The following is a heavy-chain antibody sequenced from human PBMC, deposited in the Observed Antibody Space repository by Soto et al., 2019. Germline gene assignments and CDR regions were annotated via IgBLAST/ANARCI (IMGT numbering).Heavy chain of an antibody. CDR2: IKEDGSEK. CDR3: ARAGASCYCSDY. V-gene: IGHV3-7*01. CDR1: GFSFSSHW. Sequence: PGGSLRLSCAASGFSFSSHWMNWVRQAPGKGPEWVANIKEDGSEKDYADSVKGRFTISRDNAKNSLYLQMNSLRAEDTGLYYCARAGASCYCSDYWGQGTLVTVSS. J-gene: IGHJ4*02. D-gene: IGHD2-2*01.